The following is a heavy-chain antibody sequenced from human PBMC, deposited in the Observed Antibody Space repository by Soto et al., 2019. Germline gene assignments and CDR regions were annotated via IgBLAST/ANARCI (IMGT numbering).Heavy chain of an antibody. Sequence: QVQLVESGGGVVQPGRSLRLSCAASGFTFSSYGMHWVRQAPGKGLEGVAVIWYDGSNKYYADSVKGRFTISRDNSKNTLYLQMNSLRAEDTAVYYCARGRTYYGDYADYWGQGTLVTVSS. D-gene: IGHD4-17*01. CDR1: GFTFSSYG. J-gene: IGHJ4*02. V-gene: IGHV3-33*01. CDR3: ARGRTYYGDYADY. CDR2: IWYDGSNK.